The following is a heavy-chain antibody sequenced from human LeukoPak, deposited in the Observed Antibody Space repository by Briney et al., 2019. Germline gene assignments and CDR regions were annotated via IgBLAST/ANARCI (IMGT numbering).Heavy chain of an antibody. CDR1: GFTFNNAW. J-gene: IGHJ4*02. V-gene: IGHV3-15*01. CDR3: ATGPIVVVVAATQPFDY. Sequence: GGSLRLSCAASGFTFNNAWMSWVRQAPGKGLEWVGRIKRKTDGGTTDYAAPVKDRFTISRDDSKNTLYLQMNSLKTEDTAVYYCATGPIVVVVAATQPFDYWGQGTLVTVSS. CDR2: IKRKTDGGTT. D-gene: IGHD2-15*01.